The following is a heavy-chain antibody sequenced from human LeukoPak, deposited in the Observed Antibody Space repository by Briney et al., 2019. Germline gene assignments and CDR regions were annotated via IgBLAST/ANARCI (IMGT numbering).Heavy chain of an antibody. CDR3: ARHRKTAPYYYYYMDV. CDR1: GYSFTRYW. J-gene: IGHJ6*03. Sequence: GESLKISCKGSGYSFTRYWIGWVRQMPGKGLEWMGIIYPGDSDTRYSPSFQGQVTISADKSISTAYLQWSSLKASDTAMYYCARHRKTAPYYYYYMDVWGKGTTVTVSS. V-gene: IGHV5-51*01. CDR2: IYPGDSDT.